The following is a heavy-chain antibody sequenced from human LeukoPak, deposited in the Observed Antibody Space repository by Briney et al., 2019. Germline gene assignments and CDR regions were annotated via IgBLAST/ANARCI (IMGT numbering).Heavy chain of an antibody. CDR2: IYTSGST. CDR1: GGSISSYY. Sequence: SETLSLTCTVSGGSISSYYWSWIRQPAGKGLEWIGRIYTSGSTNYNPSLKSRVTMSVDTSKNQFSLKLSSVSAADTAVYYCARDVKWELVRWFDPWGQGTLVTVSS. D-gene: IGHD1-26*01. J-gene: IGHJ5*02. V-gene: IGHV4-4*07. CDR3: ARDVKWELVRWFDP.